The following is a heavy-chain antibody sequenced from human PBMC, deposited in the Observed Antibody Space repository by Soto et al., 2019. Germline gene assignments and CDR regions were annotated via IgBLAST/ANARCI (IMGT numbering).Heavy chain of an antibody. D-gene: IGHD6-19*01. CDR1: GYTFTSYA. Sequence: QVQLVQSGAEVKKPGASVKVSCKASGYTFTSYAMHWVRQAPGQRLEWMGWINAGNGNTKYSQKFQGRVTITRDTSASTAYMELSSLRSEDTAVYYCARDALIAVAGNFWAWFSYFDYWGQGTLVTVSS. CDR3: ARDALIAVAGNFWAWFSYFDY. V-gene: IGHV1-3*01. CDR2: INAGNGNT. J-gene: IGHJ4*02.